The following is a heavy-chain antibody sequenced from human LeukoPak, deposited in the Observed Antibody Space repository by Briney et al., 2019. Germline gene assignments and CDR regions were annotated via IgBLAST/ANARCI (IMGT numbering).Heavy chain of an antibody. Sequence: GGSLRLSCAASGLTFSDYYMSWIRQAPGKGLEWVSYISSSGSTIYYADSVKGRFTISRDNAKNSLYLQMNSLRAEDTAVYYCAKFPSSGWYYFDYWGQGTLVTVSS. J-gene: IGHJ4*02. CDR2: ISSSGSTI. V-gene: IGHV3-11*01. CDR3: AKFPSSGWYYFDY. D-gene: IGHD6-19*01. CDR1: GLTFSDYY.